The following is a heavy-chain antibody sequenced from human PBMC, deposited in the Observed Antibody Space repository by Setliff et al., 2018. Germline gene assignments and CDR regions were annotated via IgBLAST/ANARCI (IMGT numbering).Heavy chain of an antibody. Sequence: SVKVSCKASGDSFSNYAISWVRQAPGQGLEWVGGLIPMFGTPGYAQKFQDRVTITTDESTSTAYMELNSLTSEDTAVYYCARSPALLGIVYLDPWGQGTRVTVSS. CDR3: ARSPALLGIVYLDP. CDR1: GDSFSNYA. V-gene: IGHV1-69*05. J-gene: IGHJ5*02. D-gene: IGHD2-15*01. CDR2: LIPMFGTP.